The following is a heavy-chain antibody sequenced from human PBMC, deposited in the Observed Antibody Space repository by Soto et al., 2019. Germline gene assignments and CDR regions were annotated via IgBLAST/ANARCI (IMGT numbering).Heavy chain of an antibody. V-gene: IGHV4-34*01. CDR2: INHSGST. Sequence: SETLSLTCAVYGGSFSGYYWRWIRQPPGKGLEWIGEINHSGSTNYNPSLKSRVTISVDTSKNQFSLKLSSVTAADTAVYYCARSDVDTAMGTAVDIWGQGTMVT. J-gene: IGHJ3*02. CDR1: GGSFSGYY. D-gene: IGHD5-18*01. CDR3: ARSDVDTAMGTAVDI.